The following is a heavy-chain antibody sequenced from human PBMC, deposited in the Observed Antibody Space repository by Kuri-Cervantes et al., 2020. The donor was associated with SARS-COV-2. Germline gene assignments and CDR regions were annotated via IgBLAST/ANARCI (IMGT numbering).Heavy chain of an antibody. CDR2: INWNGGST. J-gene: IGHJ5*02. D-gene: IGHD2-15*01. V-gene: IGHV3-20*01. Sequence: GGSLRLSCAASGFTFDDYAMHWVRQAPGKGLEWVSGINWNGGSTGYADSVKGRFTISRDNAKNSLYLQMNSLRAEDTALYHCAGESGGYCSGGSCSTNWFDPWGQGTLVTVSS. CDR3: AGESGGYCSGGSCSTNWFDP. CDR1: GFTFDDYA.